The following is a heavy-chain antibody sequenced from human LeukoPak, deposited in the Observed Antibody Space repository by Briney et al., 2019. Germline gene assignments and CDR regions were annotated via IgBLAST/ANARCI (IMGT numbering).Heavy chain of an antibody. D-gene: IGHD3-3*01. CDR1: GGSFSGYY. CDR2: INHSGST. J-gene: IGHJ4*02. CDR3: ARQPYDFWSGLFDY. V-gene: IGHV4-34*01. Sequence: SETLSLTCAVYGGSFSGYYWSWICQPPGKGLEWIGEINHSGSTNYNPSLKSRVTISVDTSKNQFSLKLSSVTAADTAVYYCARQPYDFWSGLFDYWGQGTLVTVSS.